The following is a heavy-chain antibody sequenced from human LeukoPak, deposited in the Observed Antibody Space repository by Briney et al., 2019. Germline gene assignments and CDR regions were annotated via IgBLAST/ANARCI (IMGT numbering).Heavy chain of an antibody. D-gene: IGHD5-18*01. J-gene: IGHJ4*02. CDR2: ISAYNGNT. Sequence: ASVKVSCKASGYTFTSYGISWVRQAPGQGLEWMGWISAYNGNTNYAQKLQGRVTMTTDTSTSTAYMELRSLRSDDTAVYYWAREDDEGIQLWPLTFDYGARETRVPVS. CDR1: GYTFTSYG. CDR3: AREDDEGIQLWPLTFDY. V-gene: IGHV1-18*01.